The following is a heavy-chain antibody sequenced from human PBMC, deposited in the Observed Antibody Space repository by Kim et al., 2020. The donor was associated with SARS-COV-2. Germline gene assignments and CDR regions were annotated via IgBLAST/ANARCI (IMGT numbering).Heavy chain of an antibody. V-gene: IGHV5-51*01. CDR1: GYSFNTHW. CDR3: ARHMIKGFGDSSGYYYHSYGY. Sequence: GESLKISCKGSGYSFNTHWIGWVRQMPGKGLEWMGIIYPGDSDTRYSPSFQGQVTISADKSISTAFLQWSSLEASDTAMYYCARHMIKGFGDSSGYYYHSYGYWGQGALVTVSS. D-gene: IGHD3-22*01. J-gene: IGHJ4*02. CDR2: IYPGDSDT.